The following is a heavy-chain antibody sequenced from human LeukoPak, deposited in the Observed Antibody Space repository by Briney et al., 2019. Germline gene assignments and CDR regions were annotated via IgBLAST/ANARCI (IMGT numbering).Heavy chain of an antibody. CDR2: VYVLGRL. V-gene: IGHV4-59*11. CDR1: GGSIGSRF. J-gene: IGHJ4*02. CDR3: VRGRVLKSVDY. Sequence: SETLSLTCTVSGGSIGSRFWTWIRHTPGKGLEWFGYVYVLGRLKYNPSPKSRATISVDTSKNQFSLRLSSVPAADTDVYYCVRGRVLKSVDYWGEGTLVAVSS.